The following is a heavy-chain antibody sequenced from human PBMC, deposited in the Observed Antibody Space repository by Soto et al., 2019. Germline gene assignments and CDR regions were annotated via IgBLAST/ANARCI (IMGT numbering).Heavy chain of an antibody. CDR1: GFTVSNYA. J-gene: IGHJ4*02. Sequence: LRLSCTASGFTVSNYAMSWGRQAPGKGLEWVSTFSSGGGGTYYADSVKGRFTISRDNSKNTLSLQMNSLRAEDTAVYYCTKANRYCSGANCFTFDYWGLGTLVTVS. CDR2: FSSGGGGT. V-gene: IGHV3-23*01. D-gene: IGHD2-15*01. CDR3: TKANRYCSGANCFTFDY.